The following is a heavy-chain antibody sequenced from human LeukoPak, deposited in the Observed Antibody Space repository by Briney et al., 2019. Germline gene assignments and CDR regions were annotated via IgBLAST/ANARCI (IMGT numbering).Heavy chain of an antibody. V-gene: IGHV1-18*01. CDR3: ARDEAGTPGYYYYYMDV. CDR1: GYTFTSYG. CDR2: ISAYTGNT. Sequence: GASVKVSCKASGYTFTSYGISWVRQAPGQGLDWMGWISAYTGNTDYAQKLQGRVTRTAYTSTSTAYMELRSLRSDDTAVYYWARDEAGTPGYYYYYMDVWGKGTTVTVSS. D-gene: IGHD1-7*01. J-gene: IGHJ6*03.